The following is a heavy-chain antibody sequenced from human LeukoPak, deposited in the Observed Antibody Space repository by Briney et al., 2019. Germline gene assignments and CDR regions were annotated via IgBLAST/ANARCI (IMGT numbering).Heavy chain of an antibody. V-gene: IGHV3-74*01. D-gene: IGHD3-10*01. CDR3: AKDRITMVRGVHFDY. CDR2: INSDGSST. CDR1: GFTFSSYW. J-gene: IGHJ4*02. Sequence: GGSLRLSCAASGFTFSSYWMHWVRQAPGKGLVWVSRINSDGSSTSYADSVKGRFTISRDNAKNTLYLQMNSLRAEDTAVYYCAKDRITMVRGVHFDYWGQGTLVTVSS.